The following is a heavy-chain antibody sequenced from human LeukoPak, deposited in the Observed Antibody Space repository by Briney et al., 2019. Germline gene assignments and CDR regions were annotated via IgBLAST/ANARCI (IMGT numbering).Heavy chain of an antibody. V-gene: IGHV3-53*01. CDR2: IYSGGST. CDR1: GFTVSSNY. Sequence: GGSLRLSCAASGFTVSSNYMSWVRQAPGKGLEWVSVIYSGGSTYYADSVKGRFTISRDNSKNTLYLQMNSLRAEDTAVYYCAKGGGTYYYDSSGPDYWGQGTLVTVSS. CDR3: AKGGGTYYYDSSGPDY. D-gene: IGHD3-22*01. J-gene: IGHJ4*02.